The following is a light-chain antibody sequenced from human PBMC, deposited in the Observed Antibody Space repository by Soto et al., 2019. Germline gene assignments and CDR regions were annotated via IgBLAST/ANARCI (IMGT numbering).Light chain of an antibody. CDR2: DVS. CDR3: SSYTTSNTRQIV. V-gene: IGLV2-14*01. CDR1: SSDVCGYNY. Sequence: QSALTQPAAVSGSPGQSITISCPGTSSDVCGYNYVSWYQQHPGKAPKFMIYDVSNRPSGVSNRFSGSKSGNTASLTIFGLQAEDEADYYCSSYTTSNTRQIVFGTGTKVTVL. J-gene: IGLJ1*01.